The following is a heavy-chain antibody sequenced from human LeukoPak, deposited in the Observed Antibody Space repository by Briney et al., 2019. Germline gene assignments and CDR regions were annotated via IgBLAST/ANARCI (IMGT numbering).Heavy chain of an antibody. V-gene: IGHV4-59*12. CDR3: ARGVATTIDY. CDR2: IYYSGST. Sequence: SETLSLTCTVSGGSISGYYWSWIRQPPGKGLEWIGYIYYSGSTNYNPSLKSRVTISVDTSKNQFSLKLSSVTAADTAVYYCARGVATTIDYWGQGTLVTVSS. D-gene: IGHD5-12*01. CDR1: GGSISGYY. J-gene: IGHJ4*02.